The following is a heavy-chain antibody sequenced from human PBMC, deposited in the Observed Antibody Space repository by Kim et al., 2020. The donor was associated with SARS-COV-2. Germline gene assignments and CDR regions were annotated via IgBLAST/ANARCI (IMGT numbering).Heavy chain of an antibody. Sequence: SETLSLTCTVSGGSISSYYWSWIRQPAGKGLEWIGRIYTSGSTNYNPSLKSRVTMSVDTSKNQFSLKLSSVTAADTAVYYCARDSVWRDYDHYGMDVWGQGTTVTVSS. D-gene: IGHD3-22*01. V-gene: IGHV4-4*07. CDR1: GGSISSYY. CDR3: ARDSVWRDYDHYGMDV. J-gene: IGHJ6*02. CDR2: IYTSGST.